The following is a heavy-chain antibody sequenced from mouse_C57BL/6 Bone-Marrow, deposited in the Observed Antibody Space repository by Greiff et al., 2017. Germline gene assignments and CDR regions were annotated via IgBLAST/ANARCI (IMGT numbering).Heavy chain of an antibody. D-gene: IGHD2-13*01. V-gene: IGHV1-69*01. CDR1: GYTFTSYW. J-gene: IGHJ3*01. CDR2: VDPSDSYT. CDR3: ARWEDYTWFAY. Sequence: QVQLQQPGAELVMPGASVKLSCKASGYTFTSYWMHWVKQRPGQGLEWIGQVDPSDSYTNYNQKFKGKSTVTVDKSSSTAYMQLSSLTSEDSAVYYFARWEDYTWFAYWGRGTLVTVSA.